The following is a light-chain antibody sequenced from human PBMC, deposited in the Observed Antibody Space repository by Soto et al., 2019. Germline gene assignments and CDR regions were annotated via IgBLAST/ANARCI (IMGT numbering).Light chain of an antibody. CDR3: QHYNSYPLT. J-gene: IGKJ4*01. V-gene: IGKV1-5*03. CDR2: KAS. CDR1: QSISSW. Sequence: DIQMTQSPSTLSASEGAGVIITCRASQSISSWLAWYQQKPGKAPKVLIYKASSLESGVPSRFSGSGSGTEFTLTISSLQPDDFATYYCQHYNSYPLTFGGGTKVEIK.